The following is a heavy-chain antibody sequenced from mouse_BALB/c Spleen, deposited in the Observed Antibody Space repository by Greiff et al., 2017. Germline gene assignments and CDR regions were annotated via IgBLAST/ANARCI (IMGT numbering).Heavy chain of an antibody. CDR1: GYTFTSYW. V-gene: IGHV1-69*02. CDR2: IYPSDSYT. D-gene: IGHD6-1*01. Sequence: VQLQQPGAELVRPGASVKLSCKASGYTFTSYWINWVKQRPGQGLEWIGNIYPSDSYTNYNQKFKDKATLTVDKSSSTAYMQLSSPTSEDSAVYYCNARGASWGQGTLVTVSA. J-gene: IGHJ3*01. CDR3: NARGAS.